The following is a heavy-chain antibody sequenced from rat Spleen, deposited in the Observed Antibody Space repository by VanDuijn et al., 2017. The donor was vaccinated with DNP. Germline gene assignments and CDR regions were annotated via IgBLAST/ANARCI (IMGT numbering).Heavy chain of an antibody. D-gene: IGHD1-4*01. CDR3: ARWPGYNPPYAMDA. V-gene: IGHV3-3*01. J-gene: IGHJ4*01. CDR1: GYSISSSYR. Sequence: EVQLQESGPGLVKPSQSLSLTCSVTGYSISSSYRWSWIRKSPGNKLEWMVYINSSGSTNYNPSLKSRISITRDTPKNQFFLQLNSVTTEDTATYYCARWPGYNPPYAMDAWGQGTSVTVSS. CDR2: INSSGST.